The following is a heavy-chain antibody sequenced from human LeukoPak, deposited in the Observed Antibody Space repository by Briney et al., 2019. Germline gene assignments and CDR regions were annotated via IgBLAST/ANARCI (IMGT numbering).Heavy chain of an antibody. D-gene: IGHD3-10*01. J-gene: IGHJ4*02. CDR2: ISGSGGST. V-gene: IGHV3-23*01. Sequence: PGGSLRLSCAASGFTFSRYGMHWVRQAPGKGLEWVSAISGSGGSTYYADSVKGRFTISRDNSKNTLYLQMNSLRAEDTAVYYCAKNVLLWFGIDYWGQGTLVTVSS. CDR3: AKNVLLWFGIDY. CDR1: GFTFSRYG.